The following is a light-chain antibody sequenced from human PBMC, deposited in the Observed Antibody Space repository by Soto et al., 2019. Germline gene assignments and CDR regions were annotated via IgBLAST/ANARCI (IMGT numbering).Light chain of an antibody. J-gene: IGKJ1*01. Sequence: EIVMTQSPATLSVSPGERATLSCRASQSVSSNFAWYQQKPGQAPRLLIYGASTSATGIPARFSGSGSGTEFTLTISSLQSEDFAVYYCQQYNNWWTFGQGTKVDI. CDR3: QQYNNWWT. CDR1: QSVSSN. CDR2: GAS. V-gene: IGKV3-15*01.